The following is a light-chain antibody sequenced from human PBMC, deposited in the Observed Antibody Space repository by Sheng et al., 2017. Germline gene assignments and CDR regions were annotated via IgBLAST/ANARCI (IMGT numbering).Light chain of an antibody. CDR2: NNN. J-gene: IGLJ2*01. CDR3: AAWDDSMRGVA. Sequence: QSVLTQPPSASGTPGQRVTISCSGSGSNIGSNTVNWYQQFPGAAPKLLVFNNNQRPSGVPDRFSGSRSGTSASLAISGLQSVDEANYYCAAWDDSMRGVAFGGGTKLTVL. CDR1: GSNIGSNT. V-gene: IGLV1-44*01.